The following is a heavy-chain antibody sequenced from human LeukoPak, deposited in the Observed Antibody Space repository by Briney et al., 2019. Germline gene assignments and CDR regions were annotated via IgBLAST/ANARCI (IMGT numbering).Heavy chain of an antibody. Sequence: GGSLRLSCAASGFTFSDYYMRWIRQAPGKGLEWVSYMSSSGGSIYYADSVKGRFTISRDNATNSLYLQMNSLRADDTAVYYCARDAGGYYYMDVWGKGTTVTVSS. V-gene: IGHV3-11*01. CDR3: ARDAGGYYYMDV. CDR1: GFTFSDYY. J-gene: IGHJ6*03. CDR2: MSSSGGSI.